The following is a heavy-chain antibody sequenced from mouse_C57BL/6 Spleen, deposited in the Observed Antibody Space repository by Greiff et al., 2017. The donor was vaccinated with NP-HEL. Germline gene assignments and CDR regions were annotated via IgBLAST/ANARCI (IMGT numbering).Heavy chain of an antibody. CDR3: ARWVGQGYAMDY. CDR2: IYPRSGNT. J-gene: IGHJ4*01. CDR1: GYTFTSYG. D-gene: IGHD3-3*01. Sequence: VQLQQSGAELARPGASVKLSCKASGYTFTSYGISWVKQRTGQGLEWIGEIYPRSGNTYYNEKFKGKATLTADKSSSTAYMQFSSLTSEDSAIYYCARWVGQGYAMDYWGQGTSVTVSS. V-gene: IGHV1-81*01.